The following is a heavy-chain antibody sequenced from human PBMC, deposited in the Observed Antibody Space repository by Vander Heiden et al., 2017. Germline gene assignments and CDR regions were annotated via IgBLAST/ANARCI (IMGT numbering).Heavy chain of an antibody. Sequence: QVQLVESGGGVVQSGRSLRLSCAASGFTFKPYGMPWVRQDPGKGLGGLAIIWYDGNTKDDADSVKGRFTISRDNSKNTLYLEMSSLRVEDTAIYYCARAGSDIAVAGPFDFWGQGTLVTVSS. CDR2: IWYDGNTK. CDR3: ARAGSDIAVAGPFDF. J-gene: IGHJ4*02. D-gene: IGHD6-19*01. CDR1: GFTFKPYG. V-gene: IGHV3-33*01.